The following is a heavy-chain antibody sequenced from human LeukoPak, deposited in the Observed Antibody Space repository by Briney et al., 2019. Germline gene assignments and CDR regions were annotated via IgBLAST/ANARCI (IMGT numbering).Heavy chain of an antibody. CDR2: IYYSGST. CDR3: ERALGYCSSTSCYGPGYYYYYMDV. Sequence: SETLSLTCTVSGGSISSYYWSWIRQPPGKGLEWIGYIYYSGSTNYNPSLKSRVTISVDTSKNQFSLKLSSVTAADPGVYYCERALGYCSSTSCYGPGYYYYYMDVWGKGTTVTVSS. V-gene: IGHV4-59*01. D-gene: IGHD2-2*01. J-gene: IGHJ6*03. CDR1: GGSISSYY.